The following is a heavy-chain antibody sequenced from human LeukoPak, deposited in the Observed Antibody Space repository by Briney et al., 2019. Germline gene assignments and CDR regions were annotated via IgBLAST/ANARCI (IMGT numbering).Heavy chain of an antibody. CDR1: GGSFDYYY. CDR2: VYIGGST. Sequence: SETLSVTCNVSGGSFDYYYWHWMRQPAGKGLEWIGRVYIGGSTNYNPSLKSHVSMSIDKSKKQFSLKLSSVTAADTAIYYCARDHCDDAACYPFDRWGRGILVTVSS. J-gene: IGHJ4*02. CDR3: ARDHCDDAACYPFDR. V-gene: IGHV4-4*07. D-gene: IGHD3-16*02.